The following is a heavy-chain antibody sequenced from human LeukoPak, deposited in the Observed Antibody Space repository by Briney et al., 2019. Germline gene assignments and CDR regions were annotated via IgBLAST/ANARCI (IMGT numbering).Heavy chain of an antibody. CDR2: INHSGST. J-gene: IGHJ4*02. CDR1: GGSFSGYY. Sequence: SETLSLTCAVYGGSFSGYYWSWIRQPPGKGREGIGEINHSGSTNYNPSLKSRVTISVDTSKNQFSLKLSSVTAADTAVYYCAGYDSSGRKSIDYWGQGTLVTVSS. CDR3: AGYDSSGRKSIDY. V-gene: IGHV4-34*01. D-gene: IGHD3-22*01.